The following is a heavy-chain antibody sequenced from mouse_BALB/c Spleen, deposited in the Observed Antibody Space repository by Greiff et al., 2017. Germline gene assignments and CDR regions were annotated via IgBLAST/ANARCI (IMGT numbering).Heavy chain of an antibody. CDR3: ARSIYYEGFFDY. V-gene: IGHV5-17*02. Sequence: EVQVVESGGGLVQPGGSRKLSCAASGFTFSSFGMHWVRQAPEKGLEWVAYISSGSSTIYYADTVKGRFTISRDNPKNTLFLQMTSLRSEDTAMYYCARSIYYEGFFDYWGQGTTLTVSS. CDR1: GFTFSSFG. J-gene: IGHJ2*01. CDR2: ISSGSSTI. D-gene: IGHD2-4*01.